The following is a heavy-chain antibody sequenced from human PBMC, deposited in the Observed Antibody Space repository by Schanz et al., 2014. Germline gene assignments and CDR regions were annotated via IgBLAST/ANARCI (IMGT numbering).Heavy chain of an antibody. CDR2: IENNANGATT. CDR1: GYTVSSNY. Sequence: EVQLVESEGGLIQPGGSLRLSCAASGYTVSSNYMSWVRQAPGKGLEWVGRIENNANGATTDYAAPVKGRFTVSRDDSRNTLYLQMNTLRTDDTALYYCTTFNNRDALYIWGQGTMVSVSS. CDR3: TTFNNRDALYI. D-gene: IGHD1-20*01. J-gene: IGHJ3*02. V-gene: IGHV3-15*04.